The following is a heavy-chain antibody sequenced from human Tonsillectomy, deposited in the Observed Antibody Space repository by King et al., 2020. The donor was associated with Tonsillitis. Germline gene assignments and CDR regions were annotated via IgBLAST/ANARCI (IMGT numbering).Heavy chain of an antibody. CDR3: ARAPYYYDSIGSYYDLYYFDY. CDR1: GYTFTSYA. J-gene: IGHJ4*02. CDR2: INTNTGNP. Sequence: QQQLVQSGSELKKPGASVKVSCKASGYTFTSYAMNWVRQAPGQGLEWMGWINTNTGNPTYAQGFTGQFVFSLDTSVSTTYLQISSLKAEDTAVYYCARAPYYYDSIGSYYDLYYFDYWGQGTLVTVSS. D-gene: IGHD3-22*01. V-gene: IGHV7-4-1*02.